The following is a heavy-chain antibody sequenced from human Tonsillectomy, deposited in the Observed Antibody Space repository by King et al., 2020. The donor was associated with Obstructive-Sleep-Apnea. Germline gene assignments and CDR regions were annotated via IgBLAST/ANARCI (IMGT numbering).Heavy chain of an antibody. Sequence: VQLVESGGGVVQPGRSLRLSCAAFGFTFSSYGMNWVRQAPGKGLEGVAFIRYDGSNKYYADSVKGRFTISRDNSKNTLYLHMNSLRAEDAAVYYCAKRTGTTDYFDYWGQGTLVTVSS. V-gene: IGHV3-30*02. CDR1: GFTFSSYG. J-gene: IGHJ4*02. CDR2: IRYDGSNK. D-gene: IGHD1-1*01. CDR3: AKRTGTTDYFDY.